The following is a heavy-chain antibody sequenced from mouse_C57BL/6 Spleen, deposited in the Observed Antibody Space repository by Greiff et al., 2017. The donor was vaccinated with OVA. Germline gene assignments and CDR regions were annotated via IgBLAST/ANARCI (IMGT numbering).Heavy chain of an antibody. V-gene: IGHV1-69*01. CDR1: GYTFTSYW. D-gene: IGHD1-1*01. CDR3: AREYYGSSYGFAY. J-gene: IGHJ3*01. CDR2: IDPSDSYT. Sequence: VQLQQPGAELVMPGASVQLSCKASGYTFTSYWMHWVKQRPGQGLEWIGEIDPSDSYTNYNQKFKGKSTLTVDKSSSTAYMQLSSLTSEDSAVYYCAREYYGSSYGFAYWGQGTLVTVSA.